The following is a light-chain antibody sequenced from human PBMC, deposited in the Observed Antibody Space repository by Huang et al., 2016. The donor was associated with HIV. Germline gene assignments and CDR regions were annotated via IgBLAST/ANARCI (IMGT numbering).Light chain of an antibody. V-gene: IGKV3-15*01. CDR3: QQYNKWPPEYT. Sequence: VMMSQSPATLAASPGERVTLSCGASQSVNTNLAWYQQKPGQPPRLLIYATSTRANGVPAMFAGSGSGTEFTLTIDSLQSDDFAVYYCQQYNKWPPEYTFGQGTRLEIK. J-gene: IGKJ2*01. CDR2: ATS. CDR1: QSVNTN.